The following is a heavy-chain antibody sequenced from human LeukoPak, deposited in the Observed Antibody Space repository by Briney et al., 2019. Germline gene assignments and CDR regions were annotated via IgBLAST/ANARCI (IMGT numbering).Heavy chain of an antibody. V-gene: IGHV4-4*07. D-gene: IGHD4-17*01. CDR1: GGSISGFY. Sequence: SETLSLTCIVSGGSISGFYWSWIRQPAGKGLEWIGRIYPSGGTNYNPSLKTRVTMSTDTSKNQCSLKLGSVTAADTAIYYCAREYGDLDYWGQGTLVTVSS. J-gene: IGHJ4*02. CDR3: AREYGDLDY. CDR2: IYPSGGT.